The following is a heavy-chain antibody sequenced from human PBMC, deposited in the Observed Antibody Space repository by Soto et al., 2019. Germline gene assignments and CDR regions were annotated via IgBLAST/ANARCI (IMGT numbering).Heavy chain of an antibody. D-gene: IGHD5-18*01. Sequence: QVQLVQSGAEVKKPGASVKVSCKASGYTFTSYDINWVRQATGQGLEWMGWMNPNSGNTGYAQKFQGRVTMTRSTSISTAYMELSSLRSEDTAVYYCAREHRGYSYGFYYYYYYMDVWGKGTTVTVSS. CDR3: AREHRGYSYGFYYYYYYMDV. CDR2: MNPNSGNT. J-gene: IGHJ6*03. CDR1: GYTFTSYD. V-gene: IGHV1-8*01.